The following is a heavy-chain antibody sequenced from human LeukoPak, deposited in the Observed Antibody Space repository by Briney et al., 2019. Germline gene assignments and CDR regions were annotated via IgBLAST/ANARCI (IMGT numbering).Heavy chain of an antibody. Sequence: GGSLRLSCAASGSTFSSYAMSWVRQAPGKGLEWVSTFSGISTTSYADAVKGRVTISRDNSKNTLYLQMDSLRAEDTAVYYCAKLRQWQPQRYFFEYWGQGALVTVAS. CDR3: AKLRQWQPQRYFFEY. V-gene: IGHV3-23*01. D-gene: IGHD6-19*01. CDR2: FSGISTT. J-gene: IGHJ4*02. CDR1: GSTFSSYA.